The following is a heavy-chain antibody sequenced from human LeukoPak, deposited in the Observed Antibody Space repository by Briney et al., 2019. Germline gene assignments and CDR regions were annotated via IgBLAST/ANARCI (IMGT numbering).Heavy chain of an antibody. V-gene: IGHV1-24*01. CDR2: FDPEDGET. CDR3: ARGSGSGWGRWFDP. D-gene: IGHD6-19*01. J-gene: IGHJ5*02. CDR1: GYTLTELS. Sequence: ASVKVSCKVSGYTLTELSMHWVRQAPGKGLEWMGGFDPEDGETIYAQKFQGRVTMTRDTSTSTVYMELSSLRSEDTAVYYCARGSGSGWGRWFDPWGQGTLVTVSS.